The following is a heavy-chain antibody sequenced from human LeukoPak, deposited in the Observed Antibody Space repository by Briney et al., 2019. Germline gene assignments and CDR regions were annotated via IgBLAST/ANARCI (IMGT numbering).Heavy chain of an antibody. Sequence: ASVKVSCKASGYTFTGYYMHWVRQAPGQGLEWMGWINPNSGGTNYAQKFQGRVTMTTDTSTSTAYMELRSLRSDDTAVYYCARDFLMITFGGVEIDYWGQGTLVTVSS. V-gene: IGHV1-2*02. J-gene: IGHJ4*02. D-gene: IGHD3-16*01. CDR3: ARDFLMITFGGVEIDY. CDR1: GYTFTGYY. CDR2: INPNSGGT.